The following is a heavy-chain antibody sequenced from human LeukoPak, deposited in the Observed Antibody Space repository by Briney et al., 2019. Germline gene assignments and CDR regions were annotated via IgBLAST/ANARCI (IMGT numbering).Heavy chain of an antibody. CDR3: ARLGVRGVIGSGY. CDR2: ISSSGSTI. J-gene: IGHJ4*02. V-gene: IGHV3-48*03. D-gene: IGHD3-10*01. Sequence: GGSLRLSCAASGFTFSSYEMNWVRQAPGKGLERVSYISSSGSTIYYADSVKGRFTISRDNAKNSLYLQMNSLRAEDTAVYYCARLGVRGVIGSGYWGQGTLVTVSS. CDR1: GFTFSSYE.